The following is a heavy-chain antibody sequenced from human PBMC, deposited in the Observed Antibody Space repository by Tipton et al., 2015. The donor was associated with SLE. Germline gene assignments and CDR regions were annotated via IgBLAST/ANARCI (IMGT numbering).Heavy chain of an antibody. CDR1: GASFSSGSPS. CDR2: IYTSGTT. CDR3: ARTSGNYYY. Sequence: TLSLTCSVSGASFSSGSPSWSWIRQPAGKGLEWIGHIYTSGTTNYNPSLKSRVTISVDTSKNQFSLKLSSVTAADTAVYYCARTSGNYYYWGQGTLVTVSS. J-gene: IGHJ4*02. D-gene: IGHD1-26*01. V-gene: IGHV4-61*09.